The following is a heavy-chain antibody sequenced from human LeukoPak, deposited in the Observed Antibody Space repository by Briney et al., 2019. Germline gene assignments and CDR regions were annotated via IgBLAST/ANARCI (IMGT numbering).Heavy chain of an antibody. CDR2: FDPEDGET. J-gene: IGHJ5*02. CDR3: ATVIGQSSSPPSDWFDP. Sequence: ASVTVSCKVSGYTLTELSMHWVRQAPGKGLEWMGGFDPEDGETIYAQKFQGRVTMTEDTSTDTAYMELSSLRSEDTAVYYCATVIGQSSSPPSDWFDPWGQGTLVTASS. D-gene: IGHD2-2*01. CDR1: GYTLTELS. V-gene: IGHV1-24*01.